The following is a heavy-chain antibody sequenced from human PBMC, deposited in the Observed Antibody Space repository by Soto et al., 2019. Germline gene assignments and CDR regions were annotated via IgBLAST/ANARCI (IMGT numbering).Heavy chain of an antibody. Sequence: EVQLVESGGGLVQPGGSLRLSCAASGFTFSSYWMHWVRQAPGKGLVWVSRINGDGNSTSYADSVKGRFTMSKDNGKNTLYLQKNSLRPKDTAVYYCARDLARIGNEFYYWGQGTLVTVST. CDR3: ARDLARIGNEFYY. CDR1: GFTFSSYW. D-gene: IGHD1-1*01. V-gene: IGHV3-74*01. J-gene: IGHJ4*02. CDR2: INGDGNST.